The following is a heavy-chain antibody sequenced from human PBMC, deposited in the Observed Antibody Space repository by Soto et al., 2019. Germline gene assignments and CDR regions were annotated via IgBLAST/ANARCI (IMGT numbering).Heavy chain of an antibody. D-gene: IGHD2-2*01. Sequence: SETLSLTCTVSGGFVNSDTHSWSWIRQTPGKRLEWIGFIYSGGSTKNPSLRSRVTMSVDTSKNQFSLELRSVIVADTAVYHCARFVRSCSATTCSTRADVWGQGITVTVSS. J-gene: IGHJ6*02. V-gene: IGHV4-61*01. CDR3: ARFVRSCSATTCSTRADV. CDR1: GGFVNSDTHS. CDR2: IYSGGST.